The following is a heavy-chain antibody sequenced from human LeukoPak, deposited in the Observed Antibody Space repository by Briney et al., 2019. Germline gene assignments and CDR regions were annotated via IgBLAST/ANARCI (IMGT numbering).Heavy chain of an antibody. V-gene: IGHV3-11*01. D-gene: IGHD5-18*01. CDR1: GFTFSDYY. Sequence: KPGGSLRLSCAASGFTFSDYYMSWIRQAPGKGLEWVSYISSSGSTIYCADSVKGRFTISRDSAKNSLYLQMNSLRAEDTAVYYCATSYSYGQPEFDYWGQGTLVTVSS. CDR2: ISSSGSTI. J-gene: IGHJ4*02. CDR3: ATSYSYGQPEFDY.